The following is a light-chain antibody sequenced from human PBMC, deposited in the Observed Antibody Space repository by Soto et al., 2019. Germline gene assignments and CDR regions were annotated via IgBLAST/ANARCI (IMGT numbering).Light chain of an antibody. J-gene: IGLJ1*01. Sequence: QSVLTQPPSASGTPGQRVTISCSGSSSNIGSNYVYWYQQLPGTAPKLLIYRNNQRPSGVPDRFSSSKSGTSASLAISGLRSEDEADYYCAAWDDSRPYVFGTGTKLTVL. CDR3: AAWDDSRPYV. CDR2: RNN. V-gene: IGLV1-47*01. CDR1: SSNIGSNY.